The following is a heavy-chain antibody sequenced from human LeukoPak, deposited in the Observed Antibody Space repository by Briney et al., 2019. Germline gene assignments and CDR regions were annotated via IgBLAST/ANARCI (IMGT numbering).Heavy chain of an antibody. CDR2: ISGSGGST. V-gene: IGHV3-23*01. D-gene: IGHD3-10*01. J-gene: IGHJ4*02. CDR3: AIPHRSPVRNYFDY. Sequence: GGSLRLSCAASEFTFSNYAMNWVRQAPGKGLEWVSAISGSGGSTYYADSVKGRFTISRDNSKNTLYLQMNSLRAEDTAVYYCAIPHRSPVRNYFDYWGQGTLVTVSS. CDR1: EFTFSNYA.